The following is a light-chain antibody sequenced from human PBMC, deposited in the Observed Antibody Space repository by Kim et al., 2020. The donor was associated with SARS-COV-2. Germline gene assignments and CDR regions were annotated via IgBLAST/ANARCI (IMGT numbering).Light chain of an antibody. CDR2: GTS. CDR1: QSVSINS. Sequence: SPGERATLSCRARQSVSINSLAWFHQKPGQAPRLLIDGTSSRATGIPDMFSGSGSGTDFTLTISRLEPEDFAVYYCQQYGSAPRTFGQETKVDI. CDR3: QQYGSAPRT. J-gene: IGKJ1*01. V-gene: IGKV3-20*01.